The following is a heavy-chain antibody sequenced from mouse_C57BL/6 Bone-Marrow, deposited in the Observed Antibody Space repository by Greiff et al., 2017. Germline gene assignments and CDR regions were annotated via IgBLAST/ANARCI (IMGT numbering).Heavy chain of an antibody. J-gene: IGHJ1*03. CDR1: GFTFSSYA. Sequence: EVKLVESGEGLVKPGGSLKLSCAASGFTFSSYAMSWVRQTPEKRLEWVAYISSGGDYIYYADTVKGRFTISRDNARNTLYLQMSSLKSEDTAMYYCTRGLYGSSYRYFDVWGTGTTVTVSS. V-gene: IGHV5-9-1*02. CDR3: TRGLYGSSYRYFDV. D-gene: IGHD1-1*01. CDR2: ISSGGDYI.